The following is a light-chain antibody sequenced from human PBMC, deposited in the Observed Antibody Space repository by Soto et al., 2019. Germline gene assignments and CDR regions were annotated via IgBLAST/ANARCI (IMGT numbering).Light chain of an antibody. Sequence: QSVLTQPASVSGSPGQSITISCTGTSSDVGSYNLVSWYQQHPGKAPKLIIYEDSKRPSGVSNRFSGSKSGNTASLTISGLQTEDEADYYCCSYAASSTYVFGTGNKVTVL. CDR2: EDS. V-gene: IGLV2-23*01. J-gene: IGLJ1*01. CDR1: SSDVGSYNL. CDR3: CSYAASSTYV.